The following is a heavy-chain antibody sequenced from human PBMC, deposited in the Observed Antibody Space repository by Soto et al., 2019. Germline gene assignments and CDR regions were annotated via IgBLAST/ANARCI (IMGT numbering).Heavy chain of an antibody. J-gene: IGHJ4*02. V-gene: IGHV4-4*01. D-gene: IGHD3-16*01. Sequence: SETLSLTCAVSGGSISSSNWWSWVRQPPGKGREWIGEIYHSGSPNYNPSLKSRVTISVETSKKQFSWKLTSVTAAATAVYCCARVLYSGAIDYWGQGTLVTVSS. CDR1: GGSISSSNW. CDR2: IYHSGSP. CDR3: ARVLYSGAIDY.